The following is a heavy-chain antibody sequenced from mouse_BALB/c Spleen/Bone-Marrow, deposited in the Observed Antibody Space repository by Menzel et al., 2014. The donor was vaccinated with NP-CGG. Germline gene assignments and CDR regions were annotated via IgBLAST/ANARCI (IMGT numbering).Heavy chain of an antibody. V-gene: IGHV1-82*01. Sequence: SGPELVKPGASAKISCRASGYVFSSSWMNWVKQRPGQGLEWIGRIYPGDGNTNYNGKFKGKATLTADTSSSTAYMQISSLTSVDSAVYFCARRRTFITSVVDYFDVWGAGTTVTVSS. CDR3: ARRRTFITSVVDYFDV. CDR2: IYPGDGNT. D-gene: IGHD1-1*02. CDR1: GYVFSSSW. J-gene: IGHJ1*01.